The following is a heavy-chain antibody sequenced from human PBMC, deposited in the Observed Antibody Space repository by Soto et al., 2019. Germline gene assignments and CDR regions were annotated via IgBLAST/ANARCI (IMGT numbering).Heavy chain of an antibody. J-gene: IGHJ4*02. CDR2: MNPNSGNT. Sequence: QVQLVQSGAEVKKPGASVKVSCKASGYTFTSYDINWVRQATGQGLEWMGWMNPNSGNTGYAQKFKGRVTITRNTSRRTADMELSSLRSEDTAVYYCAREMSRGWYVDNLGQGTLVTGSS. D-gene: IGHD6-19*01. CDR1: GYTFTSYD. CDR3: AREMSRGWYVDN. V-gene: IGHV1-8*01.